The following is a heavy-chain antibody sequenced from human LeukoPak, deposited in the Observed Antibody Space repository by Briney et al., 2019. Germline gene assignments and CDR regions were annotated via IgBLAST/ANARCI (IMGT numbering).Heavy chain of an antibody. CDR2: INPSGGST. CDR1: GYTFTSYY. CDR3: AREVVVTATSGSFDY. J-gene: IGHJ4*02. Sequence: ASVKVSCKASGYTFTSYYMHWVRQAPGQGLEWMGIINPSGGSTGYAQKFQGRVTMTRDMSTSTVYMELSSLRSEDTAVYYCAREVVVTATSGSFDYWGQGTLVTVSS. V-gene: IGHV1-46*01. D-gene: IGHD2-21*02.